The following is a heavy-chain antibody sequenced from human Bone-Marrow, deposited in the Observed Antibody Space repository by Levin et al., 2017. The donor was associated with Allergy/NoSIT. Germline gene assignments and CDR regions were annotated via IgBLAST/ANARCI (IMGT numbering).Heavy chain of an antibody. CDR2: VKGDGSET. J-gene: IGHJ4*02. CDR3: ATNQY. V-gene: IGHV3-7*01. CDR1: GFTFRNYW. D-gene: IGHD1-14*01. Sequence: LSLTCAASGFTFRNYWMAWVRQAPGKGLEWVANVKGDGSETYYVDSVKGRFTISRDNAKNSVFLQLNSLRAEDTAVYYCATNQYWGQGTLVTVSS.